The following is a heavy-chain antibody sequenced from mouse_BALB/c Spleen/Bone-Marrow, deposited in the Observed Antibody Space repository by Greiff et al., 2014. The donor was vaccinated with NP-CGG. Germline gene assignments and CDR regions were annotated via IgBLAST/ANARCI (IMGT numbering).Heavy chain of an antibody. CDR2: IDPANGNT. J-gene: IGHJ4*01. D-gene: IGHD2-3*01. V-gene: IGHV14-3*02. CDR1: GFNIKDTY. CDR3: ARGLLQYYYAMDY. Sequence: EVQLQQSGAELVKPGASVKLSCTASGFNIKDTYMHWVKQRPEQGLEWIGRIDPANGNTKYDPKFQGKATITADTSSNTAYLQLSSLTSEDTAVYYCARGLLQYYYAMDYWGQGTSVTVSP.